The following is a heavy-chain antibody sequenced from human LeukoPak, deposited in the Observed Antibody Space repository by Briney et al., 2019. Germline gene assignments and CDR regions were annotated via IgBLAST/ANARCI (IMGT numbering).Heavy chain of an antibody. Sequence: GRSLRLPCVGSGFTFSSYTIRWVRQAPGKGPQWVAVISSDGSNTYYADAVRGRFAISRDNSKNTVFLQMNSLRVEDTGVYFCVREGQLWSDLDSWGRGTLVIVSS. V-gene: IGHV3-30*17. CDR3: VREGQLWSDLDS. D-gene: IGHD5-18*01. CDR2: ISSDGSNT. CDR1: GFTFSSYT. J-gene: IGHJ4*02.